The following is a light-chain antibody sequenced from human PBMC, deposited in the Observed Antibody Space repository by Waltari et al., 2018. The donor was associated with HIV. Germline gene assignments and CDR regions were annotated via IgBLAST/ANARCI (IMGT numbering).Light chain of an antibody. CDR1: SSDVGGYNY. V-gene: IGLV2-14*01. CDR2: EVS. Sequence: QSALTQPASVSGSPGQSITISCTGTSSDVGGYNYVSWYQQHPGNAPKLMIYEVSNRPSGVFNRFSGSKSGNTASLTISGLQAEDEADYYCSSYTSSSTLVFGTGTKVTVL. CDR3: SSYTSSSTLV. J-gene: IGLJ1*01.